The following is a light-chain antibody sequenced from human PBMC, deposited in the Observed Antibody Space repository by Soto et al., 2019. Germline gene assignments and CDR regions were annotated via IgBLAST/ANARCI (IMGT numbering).Light chain of an antibody. J-gene: IGKJ2*01. Sequence: DIQMTQSPSSLSASVGDRVTLTCRASQFVRHYLNWYQQRPGKAPNLLIHSVSVLHTGVPSRFSGSGSETDFTLTINTLQPEDSATYYCQQNYNNPYTSGPGTKLEI. CDR3: QQNYNNPYT. CDR1: QFVRHY. CDR2: SVS. V-gene: IGKV1-39*01.